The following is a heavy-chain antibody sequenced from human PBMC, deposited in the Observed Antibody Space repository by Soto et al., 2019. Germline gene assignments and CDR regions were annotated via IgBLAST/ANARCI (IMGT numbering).Heavy chain of an antibody. V-gene: IGHV1-18*01. CDR2: ISAYNGNT. D-gene: IGHD2-15*01. CDR3: ARTYCSGGTCDHFDY. J-gene: IGHJ4*02. CDR1: GYTFSTYG. Sequence: GASVKVSCKASGYTFSTYGISWVRQAPGQGLEWMGWISAYNGNTNYAQKLQGRVTMTTDTSTSTAYMELRSLRSDDTAVYYCARTYCSGGTCDHFDYWGQGTLVTVSS.